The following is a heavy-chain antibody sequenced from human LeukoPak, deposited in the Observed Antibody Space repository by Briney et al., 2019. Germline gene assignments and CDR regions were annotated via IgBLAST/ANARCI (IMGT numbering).Heavy chain of an antibody. Sequence: GGSLRLSCAASGFTFSSYAMSWVRQAPGKGLEWVPAVSGSGGSTYYADSVKGRFTISRDNSKNTLYLQMNSLRAEDTAVYYCAKGLGSYDILTGYPHYYFDYWGQGTLVTVSS. CDR1: GFTFSSYA. J-gene: IGHJ4*02. CDR3: AKGLGSYDILTGYPHYYFDY. CDR2: VSGSGGST. D-gene: IGHD3-9*01. V-gene: IGHV3-23*01.